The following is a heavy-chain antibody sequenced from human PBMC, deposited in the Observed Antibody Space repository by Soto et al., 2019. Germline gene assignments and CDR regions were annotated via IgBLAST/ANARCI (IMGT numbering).Heavy chain of an antibody. CDR1: GFTFDDYA. CDR3: AKGYSYGVLEPLGY. V-gene: IGHV3-9*01. Sequence: EVQLVESGGGLVQPGRSLRLSCAASGFTFDDYAMHWVRQAPGKGLEWVLGISWNSGIIDYADSVKGRFTISRDNAKNSLYLQMNSLRAEDTALYYCAKGYSYGVLEPLGYWGQGTLVTVSS. CDR2: ISWNSGII. J-gene: IGHJ4*02. D-gene: IGHD5-18*01.